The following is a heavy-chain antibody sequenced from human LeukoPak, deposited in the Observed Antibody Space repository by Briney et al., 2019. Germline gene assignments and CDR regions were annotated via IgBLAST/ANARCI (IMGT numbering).Heavy chain of an antibody. CDR1: GGXIXSGGYY. CDR3: ATVSPLAGAFDI. V-gene: IGHV4-31*03. CDR2: IYYSGST. J-gene: IGHJ3*02. Sequence: SETLSLTCTVSGGXIXSGGYYWSWIRQXXGXXLEWIGYIYYSGSTYYNPSLKSRVTISVDTSKNQFSLKLSSVTAADTAVYYCATVSPLAGAFDIWGQGTMVTVSS.